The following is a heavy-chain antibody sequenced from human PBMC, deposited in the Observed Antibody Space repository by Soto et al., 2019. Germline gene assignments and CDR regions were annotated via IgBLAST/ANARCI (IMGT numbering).Heavy chain of an antibody. CDR3: ARGPRYCSSTTCFAGVNWFDP. D-gene: IGHD2-2*01. Sequence: ASVKVSCKASGYIFTSYGISWVRQAPGQGLEWVGWISGYNGNTNYAQKVQGRVTMTTDTSTNTAYMELRSLTSDDTAVYYCARGPRYCSSTTCFAGVNWFDPWGQGTPVTVSS. CDR2: ISGYNGNT. V-gene: IGHV1-18*04. CDR1: GYIFTSYG. J-gene: IGHJ5*02.